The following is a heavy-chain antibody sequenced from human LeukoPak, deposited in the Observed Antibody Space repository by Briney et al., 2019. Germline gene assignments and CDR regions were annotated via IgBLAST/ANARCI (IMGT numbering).Heavy chain of an antibody. Sequence: PSETLSLTCTVSGGSISSYYWSWIRQPPGNGLEWIGYIYYSGTTNYNPSLKSRATISVDTSKNQFSLKLSSVTAADTAVYYCARGVYIAAAQYGYWGQGTLVTVSS. CDR3: ARGVYIAAAQYGY. V-gene: IGHV4-59*01. CDR1: GGSISSYY. D-gene: IGHD6-13*01. CDR2: IYYSGTT. J-gene: IGHJ4*02.